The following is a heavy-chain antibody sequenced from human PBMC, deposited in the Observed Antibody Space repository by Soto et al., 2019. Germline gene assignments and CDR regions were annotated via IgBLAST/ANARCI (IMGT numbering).Heavy chain of an antibody. J-gene: IGHJ5*02. V-gene: IGHV3-15*01. CDR3: TTADSSDYYDSAGFYYRWFDT. D-gene: IGHD3-22*01. CDR1: GFTFSSVW. Sequence: GGSLRLSCAASGFTFSSVWMSWVRQAPGKGLEWVGRIKTTTDGGTTDYAAPVKGRFTISRDDSRNTLSLQMNSLKTEDTAVYYCTTADSSDYYDSAGFYYRWFDTWGQGTLVTVSS. CDR2: IKTTTDGGTT.